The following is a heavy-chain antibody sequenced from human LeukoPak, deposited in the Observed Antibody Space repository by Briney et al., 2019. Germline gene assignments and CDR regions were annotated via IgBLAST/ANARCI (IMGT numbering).Heavy chain of an antibody. D-gene: IGHD4-23*01. CDR1: GYTFRSYE. CDR3: ARGHYGGNRYFDI. J-gene: IGHJ4*02. V-gene: IGHV1-8*01. Sequence: AASVKVSCKASGYTFRSYEINWVRQAPGQGLEWVGWIHPNSGKTGYAQKFQGRVTMTRDTSTETAFMELGSLKFDDTAIFYCARGHYGGNRYFDIWGQGTLVTVSS. CDR2: IHPNSGKT.